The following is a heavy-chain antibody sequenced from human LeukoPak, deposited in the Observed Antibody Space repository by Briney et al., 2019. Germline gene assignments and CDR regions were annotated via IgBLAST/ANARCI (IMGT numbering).Heavy chain of an antibody. D-gene: IGHD3-9*01. CDR3: ARGYYDILTGKGYFDY. J-gene: IGHJ4*02. CDR1: GGSMSSFC. V-gene: IGHV4-59*01. Sequence: SETLSLTCTVSGGSMSSFCWSWIRQPPGKGLEWIGYVYYRGSTNYNPSLKSRVTISVDTSKNQLSLKLSSVTAADTAVYFCARGYYDILTGKGYFDYWGQGTLVTVSS. CDR2: VYYRGST.